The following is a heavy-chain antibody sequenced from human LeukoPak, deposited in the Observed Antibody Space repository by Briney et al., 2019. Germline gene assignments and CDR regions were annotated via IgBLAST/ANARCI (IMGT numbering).Heavy chain of an antibody. CDR3: ARLNRDLPG. V-gene: IGHV4-34*01. J-gene: IGHJ4*02. Sequence: KPSETLSLTCAVYGGSFSGYYWSWIRQPPGKGLEWIGEINHSGSTNYNPSLKSRVTISVDTSKNQFSLKLSSVTAADTAVYYCARLNRDLPGWGQGTLVTVSS. CDR2: INHSGST. D-gene: IGHD2-21*02. CDR1: GGSFSGYY.